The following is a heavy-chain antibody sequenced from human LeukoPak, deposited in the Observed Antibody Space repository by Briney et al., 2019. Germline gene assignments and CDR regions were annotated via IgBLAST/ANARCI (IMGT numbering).Heavy chain of an antibody. D-gene: IGHD2-2*01. V-gene: IGHV1-69*13. CDR3: ARYPGVVPANGNWFDP. J-gene: IGHJ5*02. CDR1: AATFSSCA. CDR2: IIPIFGTA. Sequence: SVKVSCKASAATFSSCAISWVRQAHGQGLEWMGGIIPIFGTANYAQKFQGRVTITADESTSKAYLELNILRSEDTAVYYCARYPGVVPANGNWFDPWGQGTLVTVSS.